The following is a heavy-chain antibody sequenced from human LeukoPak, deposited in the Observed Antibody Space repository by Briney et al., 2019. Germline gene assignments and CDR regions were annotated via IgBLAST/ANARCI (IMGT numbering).Heavy chain of an antibody. CDR3: ARDSDYSYLYFDY. D-gene: IGHD4-11*01. CDR1: GGTFSIYA. V-gene: IGHV1-69*01. J-gene: IGHJ4*02. Sequence: SVNVSCTASGGTFSIYAISWVRQAPGQGLEWLGGIIPIFGTANYAQKFQGRVTITADESTSTAYMELSSLRSEDTAVYYCARDSDYSYLYFDYWGQGTLVTVSS. CDR2: IIPIFGTA.